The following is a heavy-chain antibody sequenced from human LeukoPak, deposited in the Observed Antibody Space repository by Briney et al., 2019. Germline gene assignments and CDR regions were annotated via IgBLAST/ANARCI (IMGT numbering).Heavy chain of an antibody. CDR3: ARFNGRRYMDV. CDR2: IYYSGNT. CDR1: GGSISSYY. Sequence: SETLSLTCTVSGGSISSYYWSWIRQPPGKGLEWIGYIYYSGNTNYNPSLKSRVIISVNTSKNQFSLKLSSATAADTAVYYCARFNGRRYMDVWGKGTTVTVSS. V-gene: IGHV4-59*08. D-gene: IGHD2-8*01. J-gene: IGHJ6*03.